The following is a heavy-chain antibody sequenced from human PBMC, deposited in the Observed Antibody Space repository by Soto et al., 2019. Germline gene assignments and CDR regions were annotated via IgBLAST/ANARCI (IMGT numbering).Heavy chain of an antibody. CDR1: GFTFSSYA. Sequence: GGSLRLSCAASGFTFSSYAMSWVRQAPGKGLEWVSAISGSGGSTYYADSVKGRFTISRDNSKNTLYLQMNSLRAEDTAVYYCAKDHDTAMVQADYYDPENWFDPWGQGTLVTVSS. CDR2: ISGSGGST. CDR3: AKDHDTAMVQADYYDPENWFDP. V-gene: IGHV3-23*01. D-gene: IGHD5-18*01. J-gene: IGHJ5*02.